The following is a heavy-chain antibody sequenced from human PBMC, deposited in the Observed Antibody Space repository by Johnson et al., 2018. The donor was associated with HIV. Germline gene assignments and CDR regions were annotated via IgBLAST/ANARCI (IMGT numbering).Heavy chain of an antibody. D-gene: IGHD2-2*01. J-gene: IGHJ3*02. CDR1: GFTFSDNY. Sequence: VQVVESGGGLVKPGGSLRLSCAASGFTFSDNYMTWIRQAPGKGLEWVSYISSSGSSIYYADSVKGRLTISRDNSKNTLYLQMNSLRAEDTAVYYCAKDLLEVVPYAFDIWGQGTMVTVSS. CDR3: AKDLLEVVPYAFDI. CDR2: ISSSGSSI. V-gene: IGHV3-11*01.